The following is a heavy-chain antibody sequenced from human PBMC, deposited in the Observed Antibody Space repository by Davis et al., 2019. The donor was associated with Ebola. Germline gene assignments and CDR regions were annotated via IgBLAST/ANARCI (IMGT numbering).Heavy chain of an antibody. CDR3: AKGLYGSGNNWFDP. J-gene: IGHJ5*02. Sequence: PGGSLRLSCAASGFTFSICAVTWVRQAPGKGLEWVSSISGSGDSTYYADSVKGRFTISRDNSKNKLYLQMSSLRAEDTAVYYCAKGLYGSGNNWFDPWGQGTLVTVSS. D-gene: IGHD3-10*01. V-gene: IGHV3-23*01. CDR1: GFTFSICA. CDR2: ISGSGDST.